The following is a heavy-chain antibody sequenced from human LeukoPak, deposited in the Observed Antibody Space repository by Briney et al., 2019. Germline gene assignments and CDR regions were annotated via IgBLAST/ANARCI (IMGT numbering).Heavy chain of an antibody. V-gene: IGHV4-34*01. CDR1: GGSFSGYY. CDR3: VSARYSSGWPIDY. Sequence: SETLSLTCAVYGGSFSGYYWSWIRQPPGKGLEWIGEINHSGSTNYNPSLKSRVTISVDTSKNQCSLKLSSVTAADTAVYYCVSARYSSGWPIDYWGQGTLVTVSS. D-gene: IGHD6-19*01. J-gene: IGHJ4*02. CDR2: INHSGST.